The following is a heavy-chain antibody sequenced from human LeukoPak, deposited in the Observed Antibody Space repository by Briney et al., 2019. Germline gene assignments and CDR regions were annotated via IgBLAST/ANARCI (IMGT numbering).Heavy chain of an antibody. V-gene: IGHV3-30*18. CDR2: ISYDGSNN. J-gene: IGHJ4*02. Sequence: GRSLRLSCAASGFTFNTYGMHWVRQAPGKGLEWVAIISYDGSNNYYADSVKGRFTISRDNSKNTLYLQMNSLRGEDTAVYYCAKDQRAYDPEYYFDYWGQGTLVTVSS. CDR1: GFTFNTYG. CDR3: AKDQRAYDPEYYFDY. D-gene: IGHD5-12*01.